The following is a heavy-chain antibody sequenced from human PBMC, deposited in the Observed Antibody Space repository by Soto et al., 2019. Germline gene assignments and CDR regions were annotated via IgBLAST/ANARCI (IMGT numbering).Heavy chain of an antibody. CDR2: ISGSGGST. J-gene: IGHJ4*02. CDR1: GFIFSDYA. D-gene: IGHD3-10*01. V-gene: IGHV3-23*01. CDR3: AKDRVFFYGSGTLEPLFDS. Sequence: GGSLRLSCAGSGFIFSDYAMSWVRQAPGKGLEWVSGISGSGGSTYYGDSVKGRFTISRDNSKKTLYLQMISLRAEDTALYYCAKDRVFFYGSGTLEPLFDSWGQGTLVTVSS.